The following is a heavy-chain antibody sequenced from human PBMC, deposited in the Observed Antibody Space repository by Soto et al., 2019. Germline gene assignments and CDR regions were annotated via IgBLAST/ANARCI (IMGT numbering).Heavy chain of an antibody. CDR1: AYSVSSDYY. Sequence: SQMLCLRCNPSAYSVSSDYYWDCIRQPPVKGLEWIATIYRSGTTYYNPCLKSRVTISVDTSKNQFSLMLTSVTAADTAVYYCARVTKLLWFGELLLDYWGQGALVTVSS. CDR3: ARVTKLLWFGELLLDY. V-gene: IGHV4-38-2*02. D-gene: IGHD3-10*01. CDR2: IYRSGTT. J-gene: IGHJ4*02.